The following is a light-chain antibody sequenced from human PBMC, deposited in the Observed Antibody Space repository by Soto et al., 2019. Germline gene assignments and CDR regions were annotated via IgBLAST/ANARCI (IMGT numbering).Light chain of an antibody. CDR3: SSYTGGSTYV. CDR2: DVN. Sequence: QSALTQPDSVSGSPGESITISCTGTNSDIGGYNYVSWYQQYPGKAPKLVIYDVNNRPSGVSNRFSGSKSGYTASLTISGLQAEDDAHYYCSSYTGGSTYVFGTGTKLTVL. J-gene: IGLJ1*01. V-gene: IGLV2-14*03. CDR1: NSDIGGYNY.